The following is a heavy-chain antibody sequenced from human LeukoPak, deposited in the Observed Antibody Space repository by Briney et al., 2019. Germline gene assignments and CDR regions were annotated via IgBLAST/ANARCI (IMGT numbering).Heavy chain of an antibody. V-gene: IGHV1-69*13. CDR1: GGTFNSYA. CDR3: ARGRFGEDYYYYGMDV. CDR2: IIPIFGTA. Sequence: SVKVSCKASGGTFNSYAISWVRQAPGQALEWMGGIIPIFGTANYAQKFQGRVTITADESTSTAYMELSSLRSEDTAVYYCARGRFGEDYYYYGMDVWGQGTTVTVSS. D-gene: IGHD3-10*01. J-gene: IGHJ6*02.